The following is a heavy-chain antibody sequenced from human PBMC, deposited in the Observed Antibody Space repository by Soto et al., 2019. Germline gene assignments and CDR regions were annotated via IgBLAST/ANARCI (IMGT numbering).Heavy chain of an antibody. V-gene: IGHV3-30-3*01. CDR2: ISYDGSNK. J-gene: IGHJ6*02. CDR3: ARDMDGGNPYYYYGMDV. D-gene: IGHD2-15*01. Sequence: GGSLSFSCAASGFTFSSYAMHWVRQAPGKGLEWVAVISYDGSNKYYADSVKGRFTISRDNSKNTLYLQMNSLRAEDTAVYYCARDMDGGNPYYYYGMDVWGQGTTVTVSS. CDR1: GFTFSSYA.